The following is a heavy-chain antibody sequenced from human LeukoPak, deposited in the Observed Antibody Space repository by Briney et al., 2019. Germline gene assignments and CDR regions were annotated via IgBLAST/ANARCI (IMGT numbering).Heavy chain of an antibody. Sequence: SETLSLTCAVSGYSISSGYYWGWIRQPPGKGLEWIGSIYHSGSTYYNPSLRSRVTISVDTSKNQFSLKLSSVIAADTAVYYCASPREVWGPAATQPFDYWGQGTLVTVSS. CDR2: IYHSGST. V-gene: IGHV4-38-2*01. J-gene: IGHJ4*02. CDR3: ASPREVWGPAATQPFDY. CDR1: GYSISSGYY. D-gene: IGHD2-2*01.